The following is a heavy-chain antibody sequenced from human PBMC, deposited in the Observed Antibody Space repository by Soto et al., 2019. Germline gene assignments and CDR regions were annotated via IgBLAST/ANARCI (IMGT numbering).Heavy chain of an antibody. Sequence: SETLSLTCAVSGGSISSGGYYWSWIRQPPGRGLEWIGEINDSGATNYNPSLKSRVTISVDTSKNQFSLKLDSVTAADTAVYYCARGLITGSHYSGGWYYFDSWGQGTQVTVSS. CDR3: ARGLITGSHYSGGWYYFDS. CDR2: INDSGAT. J-gene: IGHJ4*02. CDR1: GGSISSGGYY. D-gene: IGHD6-19*01. V-gene: IGHV4-34*01.